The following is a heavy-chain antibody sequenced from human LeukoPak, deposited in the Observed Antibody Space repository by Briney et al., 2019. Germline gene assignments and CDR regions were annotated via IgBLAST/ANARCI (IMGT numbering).Heavy chain of an antibody. D-gene: IGHD3-16*01. CDR3: ARGYDYVWGSQADY. CDR2: ISSSSGYI. Sequence: GGSLRLSCAASGFTFSSYSMNWVRQAPGKGLEWVSSISSSSGYIYYADSVKGRFTISRDNAKNSLYLQMNSLRAEDTAVYYCARGYDYVWGSQADYWGQGTLVTVSS. V-gene: IGHV3-21*01. J-gene: IGHJ4*02. CDR1: GFTFSSYS.